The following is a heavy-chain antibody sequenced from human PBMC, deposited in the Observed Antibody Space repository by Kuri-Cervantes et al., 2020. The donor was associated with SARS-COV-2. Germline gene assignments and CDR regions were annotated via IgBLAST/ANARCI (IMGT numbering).Heavy chain of an antibody. D-gene: IGHD3-16*01. Sequence: GESLKISCAASGFTFSSYGMHWVRQAPGKGLEWVSYISSSGSTIYYADSVKGRFTISRDNAKNSLYLQMNSLRAEDTAVYYCATAVWGIYYYYGMDVWGQGTTVTVSS. CDR2: ISSSGSTI. J-gene: IGHJ6*02. CDR3: ATAVWGIYYYYGMDV. CDR1: GFTFSSYG. V-gene: IGHV3-48*04.